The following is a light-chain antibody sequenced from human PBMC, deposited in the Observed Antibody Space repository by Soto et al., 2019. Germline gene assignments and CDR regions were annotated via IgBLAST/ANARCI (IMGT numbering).Light chain of an antibody. CDR2: EVS. V-gene: IGLV2-8*01. J-gene: IGLJ1*01. CDR3: GSYAGNNHYV. CDR1: SSDVGGYNY. Sequence: QSALTQPPSASGSPGQSVTISCTGTSSDVGGYNYVSWYQQHPGKAPKLMIYEVSKRPSGVPDRFSGSKSGNTASLTVSGLQAEDEADYYCGSYAGNNHYVFGTGTKLTVL.